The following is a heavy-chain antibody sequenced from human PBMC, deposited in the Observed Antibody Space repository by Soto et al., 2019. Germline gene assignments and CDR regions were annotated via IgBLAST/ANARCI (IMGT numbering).Heavy chain of an antibody. J-gene: IGHJ4*02. D-gene: IGHD2-8*02. CDR2: IYPGGNT. CDR3: ARLVGVAISP. Sequence: SETLSRTCAVSGGSISSGHYPWTWIRQPPGKGLEWIGYIYPGGNTYYSPSLKSRVTIALDTSKSLVSLRLNSVPAADPAVYYCARLVGVAISPRGQGTLVTVSS. CDR1: GGSISSGHYP. V-gene: IGHV4-30-2*01.